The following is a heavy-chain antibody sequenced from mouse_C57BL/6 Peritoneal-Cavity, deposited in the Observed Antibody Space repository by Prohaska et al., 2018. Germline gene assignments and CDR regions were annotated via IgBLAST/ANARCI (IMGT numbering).Heavy chain of an antibody. CDR3: ARPITTVVAPYAMDY. CDR1: GSNIKDYY. Sequence: GASVKLSCTASGSNIKDYYMHWVKQRTEQGLEWIGRIDPEDGETKYAPKFQGKATITADTSSNTAYLQLSSLTSEDTAIYYCARPITTVVAPYAMDYWGQGTSVTVSS. J-gene: IGHJ4*01. CDR2: IDPEDGET. D-gene: IGHD1-1*01. V-gene: IGHV14-2*01.